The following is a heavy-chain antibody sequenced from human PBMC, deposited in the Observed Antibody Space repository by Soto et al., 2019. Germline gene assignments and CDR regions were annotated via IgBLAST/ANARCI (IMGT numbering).Heavy chain of an antibody. D-gene: IGHD6-19*01. CDR1: GYTFTSYG. V-gene: IGHV1-18*01. Sequence: QAQLVQSGAEVKKPGASVKVSCKASGYTFTSYGISWVRQAPGQGLEWMGWISAYNGNTNYAQKLQGRVTMTTDTSTSTAYMELRSLRSDDTAVYYCARGMAIAVAGTWEGEDYWGQGTLVTVSS. CDR2: ISAYNGNT. J-gene: IGHJ4*02. CDR3: ARGMAIAVAGTWEGEDY.